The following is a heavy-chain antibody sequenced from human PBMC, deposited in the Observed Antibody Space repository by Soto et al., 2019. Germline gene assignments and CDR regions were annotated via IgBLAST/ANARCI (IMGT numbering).Heavy chain of an antibody. Sequence: SETLSLTCSVSGGSISSYYWSWIRQPPGKGLEWIGYIYYSVSTNYNPSLKSRVTISVDTSKNQFSLKLSSVTAADTAVYYCARHSPPMYDILTGTTLDTYYGMDVWGQGTTVTVSS. CDR1: GGSISSYY. CDR2: IYYSVST. J-gene: IGHJ6*02. D-gene: IGHD3-9*01. V-gene: IGHV4-59*08. CDR3: ARHSPPMYDILTGTTLDTYYGMDV.